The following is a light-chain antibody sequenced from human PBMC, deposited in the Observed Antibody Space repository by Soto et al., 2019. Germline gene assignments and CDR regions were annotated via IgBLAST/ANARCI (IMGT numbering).Light chain of an antibody. CDR2: GAS. Sequence: EIVMTQSPATLSVSPGDRATLSCRASQSVSNNLAWYQQKPGQAPRLLIYGASTRATGSPARFSGSGSGTEFTLSISSLQSEDFAVYYCQHYNNWPSFGQGTKVEIK. CDR3: QHYNNWPS. V-gene: IGKV3-15*01. CDR1: QSVSNN. J-gene: IGKJ1*01.